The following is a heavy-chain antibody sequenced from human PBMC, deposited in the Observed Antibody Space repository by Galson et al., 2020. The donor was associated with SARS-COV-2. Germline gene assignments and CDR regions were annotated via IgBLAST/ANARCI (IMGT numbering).Heavy chain of an antibody. Sequence: SETLSLPCTVSGDSISGHYWSWIRQPSGRGLEWIAYIFYTGATKYKSSLQRRATISLDTSKNELPLKLTSMTAADTAVYYCARGLHSSGYYVAFDIWGQGTVVTVSS. CDR3: ARGLHSSGYYVAFDI. CDR1: GDSISGHY. D-gene: IGHD3-22*01. CDR2: IFYTGAT. V-gene: IGHV4-59*11. J-gene: IGHJ3*02.